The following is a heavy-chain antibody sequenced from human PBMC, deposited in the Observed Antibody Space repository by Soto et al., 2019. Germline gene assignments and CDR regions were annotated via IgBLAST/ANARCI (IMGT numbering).Heavy chain of an antibody. J-gene: IGHJ6*03. CDR2: ISSGSSTI. Sequence: GGSLRLSCAASGFTFSSYSMNWVRQAPWKGLEWVSYISSGSSTIYYADSVKGRFTISRDNAKNSLYLQMDSLRAEDTAVYYATRSAYMDVWGTGTTVTVSS. CDR1: GFTFSSYS. CDR3: TRSAYMDV. V-gene: IGHV3-48*01. D-gene: IGHD2-2*01.